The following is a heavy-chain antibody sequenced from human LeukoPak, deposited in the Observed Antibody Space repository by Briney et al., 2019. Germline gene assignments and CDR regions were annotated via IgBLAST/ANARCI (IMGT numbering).Heavy chain of an antibody. CDR1: GFIFSSYS. J-gene: IGHJ6*03. D-gene: IGHD6-13*01. Sequence: GGSLRLSCAASGFIFSSYSMKWVRQAPGKGLEWVSYISSSSTTIYYADSVKGRFTISRDNAKNSLYLQMNSLRAEDTALYYCARVTYSSSWYGYYYYYYMDVWGKGTTVTVSS. CDR3: ARVTYSSSWYGYYYYYYMDV. CDR2: ISSSSTTI. V-gene: IGHV3-48*01.